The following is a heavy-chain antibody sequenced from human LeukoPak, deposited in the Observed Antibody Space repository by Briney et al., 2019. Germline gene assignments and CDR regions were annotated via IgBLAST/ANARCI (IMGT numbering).Heavy chain of an antibody. CDR2: IYPGDSDT. J-gene: IGHJ4*02. D-gene: IGHD2-2*01. CDR3: ASTNLLGYCSSTSCDFDY. Sequence: GESLQISCKGSGYSFTSYWNGWVRQMPGKGLEWMGIIYPGDSDTRYSPSFQGQVTISADKSISTAYLQWSSLKASDTAMYYCASTNLLGYCSSTSCDFDYWGQGTLVTVSS. V-gene: IGHV5-51*01. CDR1: GYSFTSYW.